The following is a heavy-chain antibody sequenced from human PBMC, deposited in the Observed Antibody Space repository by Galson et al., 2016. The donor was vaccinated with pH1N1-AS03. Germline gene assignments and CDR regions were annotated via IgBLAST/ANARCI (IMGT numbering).Heavy chain of an antibody. CDR1: GLSVTDYY. Sequence: SLRLSCAASGLSVTDYYMAWIRQAPGKGLECVSYISCNGDFIQYADSVRGRFTISRDSATDSVYLRMDNLRIEDTAVYYCATGVASVTGAGALGYWSQGMLVTVSS. CDR3: ATGVASVTGAGALGY. V-gene: IGHV3-11*04. J-gene: IGHJ4*02. CDR2: ISCNGDFI. D-gene: IGHD4-11*01.